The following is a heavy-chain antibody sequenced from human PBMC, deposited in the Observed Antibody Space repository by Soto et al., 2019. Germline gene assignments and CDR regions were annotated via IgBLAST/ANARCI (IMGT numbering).Heavy chain of an antibody. CDR3: AKAKDDYNWDNRPPFDY. D-gene: IGHD1-20*01. J-gene: IGHJ4*02. Sequence: VGSLRLSCEASGFTLRNYAMTWVRQAPGKGLEWVSLISANDVGTYYAESVKTRFTISTDQSRNTVYLQMDSLRADDTAIYYCAKAKDDYNWDNRPPFDYWGQGTLVTVSS. CDR2: ISANDVGT. V-gene: IGHV3-23*01. CDR1: GFTLRNYA.